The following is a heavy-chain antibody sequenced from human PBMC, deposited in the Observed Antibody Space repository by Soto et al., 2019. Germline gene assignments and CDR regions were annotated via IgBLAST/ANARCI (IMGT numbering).Heavy chain of an antibody. CDR2: IWYDGSNK. CDR3: ARDRAAGTTSLFDP. CDR1: GFTFSDYG. V-gene: IGHV3-33*01. J-gene: IGHJ5*02. Sequence: QVQLVESGGGVVQPGRSLRLSCAASGFTFSDYGMHWVRQAPGKGLEWVAVIWYDGSNKYYADSVKGRFTISGDNFKTTLYLQMNSLRAEDTAVYYCARDRAAGTTSLFDPWGQGTRVTVSS. D-gene: IGHD1-7*01.